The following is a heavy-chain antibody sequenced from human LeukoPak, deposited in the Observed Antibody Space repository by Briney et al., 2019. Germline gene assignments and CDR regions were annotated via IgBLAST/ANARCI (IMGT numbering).Heavy chain of an antibody. CDR3: ARTATDSGWDHYYYYYMDV. Sequence: GGSLRLSCAASGFTFSSYAMNWVRQAPGKGLEWVSGINGSGGSTYYAGSVKGRSTISRDNSKNTLYLQMNSLRAEDTAIYYCARTATDSGWDHYYYYYMDVWGKGTTVTVSS. V-gene: IGHV3-23*01. J-gene: IGHJ6*03. CDR1: GFTFSSYA. CDR2: INGSGGST. D-gene: IGHD6-19*01.